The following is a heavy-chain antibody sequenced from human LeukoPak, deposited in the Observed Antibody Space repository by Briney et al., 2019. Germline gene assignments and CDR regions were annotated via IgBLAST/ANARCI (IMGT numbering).Heavy chain of an antibody. Sequence: PGRFLRLSCAASGFTFNSYAMHWVRRAPGKGLEWVAIISKDGSNEHYADSVKGRFTVSRDNSKNTLYMQMNSLRVEDTAVYYCAKFAGKGYFDYWGQGTLVTVSP. J-gene: IGHJ4*02. D-gene: IGHD3-16*01. CDR1: GFTFNSYA. CDR2: ISKDGSNE. CDR3: AKFAGKGYFDY. V-gene: IGHV3-30*18.